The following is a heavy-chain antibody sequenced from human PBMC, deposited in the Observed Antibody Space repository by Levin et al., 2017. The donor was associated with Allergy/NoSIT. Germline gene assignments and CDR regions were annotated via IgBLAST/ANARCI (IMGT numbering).Heavy chain of an antibody. CDR2: INHSGST. CDR1: GGSFSGSY. D-gene: IGHD2-2*01. V-gene: IGHV4-34*01. CDR3: ASYCSSTSCYYGMDV. J-gene: IGHJ6*02. Sequence: SQTLSLTCAVYGGSFSGSYWSWIRQPPGKGLEWIGEINHSGSTNYNPSLKSRVTISVDTSKNQFSLKLSSVTAADTAVYYCASYCSSTSCYYGMDVWGQGTTVTVSS.